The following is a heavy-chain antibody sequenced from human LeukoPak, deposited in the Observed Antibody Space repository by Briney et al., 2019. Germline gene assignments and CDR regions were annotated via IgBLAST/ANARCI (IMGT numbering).Heavy chain of an antibody. J-gene: IGHJ6*02. CDR2: IKRDGSEK. CDR3: AREWELLDYYGMDV. D-gene: IGHD1-26*01. V-gene: IGHV3-7*01. CDR1: GFTFSSYW. Sequence: GGSLRLSCAASGFTFSSYWMTWVRQAPGKGLEWVANIKRDGSEKHYVDSVKGRFTISRDNAKNSLYLQMNSLRAEDTAVYYCAREWELLDYYGMDVWGQGTTVTVSS.